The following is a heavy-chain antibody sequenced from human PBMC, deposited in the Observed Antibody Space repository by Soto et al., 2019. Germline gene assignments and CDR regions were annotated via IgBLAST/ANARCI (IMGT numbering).Heavy chain of an antibody. CDR1: GFTFSSYA. CDR2: ISSNGGST. D-gene: IGHD2-15*01. CDR3: ARDGGGYYLDY. J-gene: IGHJ4*02. V-gene: IGHV3-64*01. Sequence: GSLRLSCAASGFTFSSYAMHWVRQAPGKGLEYVSAISSNGGSTYYANSVKGRFTISRDNSKNTLYLQMGSLRAEDMAVYYCARDGGGYYLDYWGQGPLVTVSS.